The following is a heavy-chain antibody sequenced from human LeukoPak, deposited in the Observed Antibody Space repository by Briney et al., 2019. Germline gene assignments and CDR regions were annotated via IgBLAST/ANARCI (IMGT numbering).Heavy chain of an antibody. CDR3: ARSGYYTEYFDY. Sequence: SETLSLTCTASGGSISSYYWSWIRQPPGKGLEWIGYIYYSGSTNYNPSLKRRVTISVDTSKNQFSLKLSSVTAADTAVYYCARSGYYTEYFDYWGQGTLVTVSS. J-gene: IGHJ4*02. CDR2: IYYSGST. CDR1: GGSISSYY. V-gene: IGHV4-59*01. D-gene: IGHD3-3*01.